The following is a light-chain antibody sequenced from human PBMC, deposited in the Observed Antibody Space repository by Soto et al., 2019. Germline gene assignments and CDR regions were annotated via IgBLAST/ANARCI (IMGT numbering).Light chain of an antibody. V-gene: IGKV3-15*01. CDR1: QSVSSN. J-gene: IGKJ5*01. CDR2: GAS. CDR3: QQRSNSIT. Sequence: EIVMTQSPATLSVSPGERATLSCRASQSVSSNLVWYQQKPGQAPRLLIYGASTRATGIPARFSGSGSGTDFTLTISSLEPEDFALYYCQQRSNSITFGQGTRLEIK.